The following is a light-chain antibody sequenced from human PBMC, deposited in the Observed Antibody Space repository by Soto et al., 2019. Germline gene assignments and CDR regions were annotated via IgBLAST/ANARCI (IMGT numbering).Light chain of an antibody. Sequence: DIQMTQSPSSVSASVGDTVTITCRASQGIASWLAWYQQKPGKAPKLLIYAASRLQSGVPSRFSGSGSGTDFTLTISHLQPEDFATYFCQPANSFPPLTFGGRTKVEIK. V-gene: IGKV1-12*01. CDR3: QPANSFPPLT. CDR2: AAS. J-gene: IGKJ4*01. CDR1: QGIASW.